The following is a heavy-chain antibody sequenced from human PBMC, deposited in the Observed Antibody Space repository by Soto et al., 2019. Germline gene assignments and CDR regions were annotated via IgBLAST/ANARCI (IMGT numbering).Heavy chain of an antibody. CDR2: MKSKSEGETT. Sequence: GGYLRLSCAASGFTFNNAWMGWVRQAPGQGLEWVGHMKSKSEGETTDYAAPVKGRFTISRDDSKNTVYLQMNSLTTEDTAVYYCTAQFYFDASGYSFDLWGQATLVAVSS. CDR1: GFTFNNAW. D-gene: IGHD3-22*01. CDR3: TAQFYFDASGYSFDL. J-gene: IGHJ4*02. V-gene: IGHV3-15*01.